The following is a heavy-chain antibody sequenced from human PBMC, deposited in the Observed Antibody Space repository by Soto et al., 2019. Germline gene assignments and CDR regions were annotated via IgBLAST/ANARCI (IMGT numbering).Heavy chain of an antibody. CDR3: AGGGGVGVAGSAAFDM. Sequence: QLHLVQSGAVVKKPGASVTVSCSASGYPVTAYYMHWVRQAPGRGLEWMGGINPATGAAKYTQTFPGRVTLTRGTSTSTVFMELSRPTSGDPAVFYWAGGGGVGVAGSAAFDMWGQGTLVTVSS. D-gene: IGHD3-3*01. CDR2: INPATGAA. V-gene: IGHV1-2*02. J-gene: IGHJ3*02. CDR1: GYPVTAYY.